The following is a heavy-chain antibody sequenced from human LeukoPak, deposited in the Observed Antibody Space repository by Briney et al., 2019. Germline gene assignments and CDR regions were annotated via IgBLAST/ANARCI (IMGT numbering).Heavy chain of an antibody. CDR2: INPNSGGT. CDR1: GYTFTGYY. J-gene: IGHJ5*02. Sequence: ASVKVSCEASGYTFTGYYMHWVRQAPGQGLEWMGWINPNSGGTNYAQKFQGRVTMTRDTSISTAYMELSRLRSDDTAVYYCARGIAVAGTRFDPWGQGTLVTVSS. V-gene: IGHV1-2*02. CDR3: ARGIAVAGTRFDP. D-gene: IGHD6-19*01.